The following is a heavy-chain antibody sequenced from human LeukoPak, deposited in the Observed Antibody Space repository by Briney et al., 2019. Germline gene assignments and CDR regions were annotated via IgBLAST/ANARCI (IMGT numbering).Heavy chain of an antibody. CDR2: VYYSGST. D-gene: IGHD2-15*01. Sequence: GSLRLSCAASGFTFSSYAMSWIRQPPGRGLEWIGYVYYSGSTNYNPSFKSRITISVDTSRNQFSLRLSSVTAADTAVYYCARIHRYCSGGACYVLDNWGQGTLVAVSS. CDR1: GFTFSSYA. CDR3: ARIHRYCSGGACYVLDN. J-gene: IGHJ4*02. V-gene: IGHV4-59*01.